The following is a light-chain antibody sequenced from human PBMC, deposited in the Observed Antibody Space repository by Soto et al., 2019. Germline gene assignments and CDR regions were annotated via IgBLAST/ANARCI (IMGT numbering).Light chain of an antibody. CDR3: SSYTSIITVV. V-gene: IGLV2-14*01. J-gene: IGLJ2*01. CDR2: DVN. Sequence: QSALTQPASVSGSPGQSITISCTGTSSDVGGYNYVSWYQHHPGKAPKLLIYDVNNRPSGVSDRFSGSKSGNTASLNISGLQTEDEADYYCSSYTSIITVVFGGGTKLTVL. CDR1: SSDVGGYNY.